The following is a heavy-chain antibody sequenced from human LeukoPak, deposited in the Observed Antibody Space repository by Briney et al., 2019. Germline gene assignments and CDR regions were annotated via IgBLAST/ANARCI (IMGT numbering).Heavy chain of an antibody. Sequence: GGSLRLSCAASGFTFSGSDIHWVRQASGQGLEWVGHIRSKTNNYATADGASVKGRFTFSRDDSKNTAYIQMNSLKTEDTAVYYCTRHNYDRSGYGAFDIWGQGTMVTVSS. D-gene: IGHD3-22*01. CDR2: IRSKTNNYAT. CDR1: GFTFSGSD. J-gene: IGHJ3*02. V-gene: IGHV3-73*01. CDR3: TRHNYDRSGYGAFDI.